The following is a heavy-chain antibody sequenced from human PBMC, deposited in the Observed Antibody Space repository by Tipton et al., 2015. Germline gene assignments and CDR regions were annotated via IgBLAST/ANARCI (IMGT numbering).Heavy chain of an antibody. V-gene: IGHV4-61*01. Sequence: LRLSCNVSGASVSTDPYFWTWVRQPPGKGLEWVGYIFSSGSTNYNPSLKNRVTISLDTSKNQFSLRLTSVTATDTAMYYCARDPGVGSGWSQQGDFWGRGTLVPVSS. D-gene: IGHD6-19*01. CDR2: IFSSGST. CDR3: ARDPGVGSGWSQQGDF. CDR1: GASVSTDPYF. J-gene: IGHJ4*02.